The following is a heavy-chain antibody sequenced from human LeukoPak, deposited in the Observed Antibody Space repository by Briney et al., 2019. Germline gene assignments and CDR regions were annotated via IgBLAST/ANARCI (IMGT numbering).Heavy chain of an antibody. Sequence: GGSLRLSYAASGFTFSSYAMSWVRQAPGKGLEWVSGISGSGGNTYYADSVKGRFTISRDNFKNMVYLQMNSLRAEDTAVYYCAKASGVVINWFDPWGQGTLVTVSS. J-gene: IGHJ5*02. CDR1: GFTFSSYA. CDR2: ISGSGGNT. V-gene: IGHV3-23*01. CDR3: AKASGVVINWFDP. D-gene: IGHD3-22*01.